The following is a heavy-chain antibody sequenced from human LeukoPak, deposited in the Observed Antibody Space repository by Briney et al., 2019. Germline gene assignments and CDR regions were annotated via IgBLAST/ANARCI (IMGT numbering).Heavy chain of an antibody. D-gene: IGHD3-10*01. J-gene: IGHJ4*02. V-gene: IGHV4-34*01. CDR2: INHSGST. CDR1: GGSFSGYY. Sequence: SETLSLTCAVYGGSFSGYYWSWIRQPPGKGLEWIGEINHSGSTNYNPSLKSRVTISVDASKNQFSLKLSSVTAADTAVYYCATDDRNYYSSGSYPGLFDYWGQGTLVTVSS. CDR3: ATDDRNYYSSGSYPGLFDY.